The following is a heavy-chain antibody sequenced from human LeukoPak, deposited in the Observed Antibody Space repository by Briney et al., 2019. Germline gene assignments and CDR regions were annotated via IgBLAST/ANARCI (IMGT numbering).Heavy chain of an antibody. CDR2: ISGSGGST. J-gene: IGHJ4*02. V-gene: IGHV3-23*01. CDR3: AKRSGDSYFLDS. D-gene: IGHD2-15*01. CDR1: GFIFSRYA. Sequence: GGSLRLSCEASGFIFSRYAMTWVRQAPGKGLEWVSSISGSGGSTYYADSVKGRFTISRDTSKSTLYLQMSSLRAEDTAVYYCAKRSGDSYFLDSWGQGTLVTVSS.